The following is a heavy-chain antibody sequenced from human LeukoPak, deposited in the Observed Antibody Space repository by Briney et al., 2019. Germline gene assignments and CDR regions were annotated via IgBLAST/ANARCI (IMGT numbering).Heavy chain of an antibody. CDR1: GASIDSSSYY. J-gene: IGHJ5*01. V-gene: IGHV4-39*02. D-gene: IGHD3-10*01. Sequence: PSETLSLTCAVSGASIDSSSYYWGWIRQPPGKGLEWIGSIFRTGSTYYSASLKSRVSISVDTSKNHIALKLTSVTASDTAVYFCARRVGFYGSGSLNYFDPWGQGILVSVS. CDR2: IFRTGST. CDR3: ARRVGFYGSGSLNYFDP.